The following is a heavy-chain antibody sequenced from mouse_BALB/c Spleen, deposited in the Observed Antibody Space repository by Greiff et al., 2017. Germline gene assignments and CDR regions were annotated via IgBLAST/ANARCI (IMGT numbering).Heavy chain of an antibody. J-gene: IGHJ1*01. CDR1: GFTFSDFY. Sequence: EVNVVESGGGLVQPGGSLRLSCATSGFTFSDFYMEWVRQPPGKRLEWIAASRNKANDYTTEYSASVKGRFIVSRDTSQSILYLQMNALRAEDTAIYYCARGPYYGNYGWYFDVWGAGTTVTVSS. V-gene: IGHV7-1*02. CDR2: SRNKANDYTT. D-gene: IGHD2-10*01. CDR3: ARGPYYGNYGWYFDV.